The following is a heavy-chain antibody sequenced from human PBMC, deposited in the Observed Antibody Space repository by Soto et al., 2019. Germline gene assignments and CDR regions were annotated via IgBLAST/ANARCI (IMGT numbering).Heavy chain of an antibody. D-gene: IGHD2-8*01. V-gene: IGHV3-23*01. CDR2: ITATAT. Sequence: EVQLLESGGGFVQPGGSLSLSCAASGFNFKPYAMVWVRPATGTCLEWVSAITATATLYADSVKGRFTISKDISKTILYLDMNYRRVEDTAVYYWAKGMVPEQWGQGTLITVSS. CDR3: AKGMVPEQ. CDR1: GFNFKPYA. J-gene: IGHJ1*01.